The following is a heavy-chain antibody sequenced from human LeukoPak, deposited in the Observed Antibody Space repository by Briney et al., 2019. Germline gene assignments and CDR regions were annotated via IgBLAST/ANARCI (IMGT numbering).Heavy chain of an antibody. D-gene: IGHD6-19*01. CDR2: IYSGGST. J-gene: IGHJ4*02. Sequence: GGSLRLSCAASGFTVSSNYMSWVRQAPGKGLEWVSVIYSGGSTYYADSVKGRFTISRDNAKNSLYLQMNSLRAEDTAVYYCARRSPEWLVAYYFDYWGQGTLVTVSS. V-gene: IGHV3-53*01. CDR3: ARRSPEWLVAYYFDY. CDR1: GFTVSSNY.